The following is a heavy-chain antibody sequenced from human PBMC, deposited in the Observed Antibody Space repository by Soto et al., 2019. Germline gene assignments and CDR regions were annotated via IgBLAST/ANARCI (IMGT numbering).Heavy chain of an antibody. CDR3: AREGGIVGAKIDYYYGMDV. Sequence: QVQLVESGGGVVQPGRSLRLSCAASGFTFSSYAMHWVRQAPGKGLEWVAVISYDGSNKYYADSVKGRFTISRDNSKNTLYLQMNRLRAEDTAVYYCAREGGIVGAKIDYYYGMDVWGQGTTVTVSS. J-gene: IGHJ6*02. CDR1: GFTFSSYA. CDR2: ISYDGSNK. D-gene: IGHD1-26*01. V-gene: IGHV3-30-3*01.